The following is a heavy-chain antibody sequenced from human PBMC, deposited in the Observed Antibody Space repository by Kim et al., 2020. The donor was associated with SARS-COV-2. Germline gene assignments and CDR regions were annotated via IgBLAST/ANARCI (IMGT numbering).Heavy chain of an antibody. CDR3: AKSTVILWFGQFRNDAF. CDR2: ISYEGSKK. J-gene: IGHJ3*01. D-gene: IGHD3-10*01. CDR1: GFNFNNFG. V-gene: IGHV3-30*18. Sequence: GGSLRLSCAASGFNFNNFGFHWVRQAPGKGLEWVAVISYEGSKKNYADSLKGRFIIFRDYSKNTVYLELTSLTPEDTAVYYCAKSTVILWFGQFRNDAF.